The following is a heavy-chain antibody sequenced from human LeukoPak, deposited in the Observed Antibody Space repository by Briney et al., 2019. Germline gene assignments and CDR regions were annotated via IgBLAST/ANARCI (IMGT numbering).Heavy chain of an antibody. CDR2: MNPNSGNT. V-gene: IGHV1-8*01. D-gene: IGHD2-21*02. CDR3: ARAVVTASSGPIDY. CDR1: GYTFTSYD. Sequence: ASVKVSRKASGYTFTSYDINWVRQATGQGLEWMGWMNPNSGNTGYAQKFQGRVTMTRNTSISTAYMKLSSLRSEDTAVYYCARAVVTASSGPIDYWGQGTLVTVSS. J-gene: IGHJ4*02.